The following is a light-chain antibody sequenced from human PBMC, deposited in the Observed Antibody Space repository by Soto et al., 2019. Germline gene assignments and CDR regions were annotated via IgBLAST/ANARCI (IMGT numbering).Light chain of an antibody. V-gene: IGKV2-30*01. CDR3: MQGSHWPPT. CDR2: KVS. Sequence: DVVMTQSPLSLPVTLGQPASISCRSSQSLLYSDGDTYLNWFQQRPGQSPRRLIYKVSNRDSGVPERFSGSGSGTDFTLKISRVEAEYVGIYVCMQGSHWPPTFGQGTKLEIK. CDR1: QSLLYSDGDTY. J-gene: IGKJ1*01.